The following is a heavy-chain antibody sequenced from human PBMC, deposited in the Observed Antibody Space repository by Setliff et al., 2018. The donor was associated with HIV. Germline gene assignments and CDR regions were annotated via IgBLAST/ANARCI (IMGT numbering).Heavy chain of an antibody. D-gene: IGHD2-2*01. J-gene: IGHJ5*02. CDR1: GGSISSSSYY. CDR3: ARHRGSSSTSLYNWFDP. Sequence: SETLSLTCTVSGGSISSSSYYWGWIRQPPGKGLEWIGSIYYSGSTYYNPSLKSRVTISVDTSKNQFSLKLSSVTAADTAVYYCARHRGSSSTSLYNWFDPWGQGTLVTSPQ. V-gene: IGHV4-39*01. CDR2: IYYSGST.